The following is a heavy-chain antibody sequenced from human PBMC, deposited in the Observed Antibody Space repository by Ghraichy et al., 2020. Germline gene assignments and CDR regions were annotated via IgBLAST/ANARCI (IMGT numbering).Heavy chain of an antibody. Sequence: SETLSLTCAVYGGSFSGYYWSWIRQPPGKGLEWIGEINHSGSTNYNPSLKSRVTISVDTSKNQFSLKLSSVTAADTAVYYCARGIGGSRYFGAFDIWGQGTMVTVSS. V-gene: IGHV4-34*01. CDR3: ARGIGGSRYFGAFDI. CDR2: INHSGST. D-gene: IGHD6-13*01. CDR1: GGSFSGYY. J-gene: IGHJ3*02.